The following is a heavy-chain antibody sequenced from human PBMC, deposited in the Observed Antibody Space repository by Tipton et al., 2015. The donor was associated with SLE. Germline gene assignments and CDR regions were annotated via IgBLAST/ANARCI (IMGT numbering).Heavy chain of an antibody. CDR2: INHSGST. CDR1: GGSFSGYY. J-gene: IGHJ3*02. Sequence: TLSLTCAVYGGSFSGYYWSWIRQSPGKGLEWIGEINHSGSTNYNPSLKSRVTISVDTSKNQFSLKLSSVTAADTAVYYCASYGGSSWGDAFDIWGQGTMVTVSS. CDR3: ASYGGSSWGDAFDI. V-gene: IGHV4-34*01. D-gene: IGHD6-13*01.